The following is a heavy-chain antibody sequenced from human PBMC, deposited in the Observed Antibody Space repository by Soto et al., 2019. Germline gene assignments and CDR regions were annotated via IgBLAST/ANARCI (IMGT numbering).Heavy chain of an antibody. Sequence: PSETLSLTCGVSGYSISSGYYWGWIRQPPGKGLEWIASIFHSGSTYYNPSLKSRVTISVDTSKNQFSLKLSSVTAADTAVYYCARGLQYGDNSAYWGQGTLVTVSS. V-gene: IGHV4-38-2*01. D-gene: IGHD2-21*01. CDR3: ARGLQYGDNSAY. CDR2: IFHSGST. J-gene: IGHJ4*02. CDR1: GYSISSGYY.